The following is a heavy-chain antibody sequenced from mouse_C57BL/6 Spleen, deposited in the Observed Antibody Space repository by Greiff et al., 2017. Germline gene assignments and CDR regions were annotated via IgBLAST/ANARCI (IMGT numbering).Heavy chain of an antibody. D-gene: IGHD1-1*01. Sequence: EVHLVESGGGLVKPGGSLKLSCAASGFTFSSYTMSWVRQTPEKRLEWVATISGGGGNTYYPDSVKGRFTISRDNAKNTLYLQMSSLRSEDTALYYGAIHKDYGYYFDYWGQGTTLTVSS. CDR3: AIHKDYGYYFDY. CDR2: ISGGGGNT. CDR1: GFTFSSYT. V-gene: IGHV5-9*01. J-gene: IGHJ2*01.